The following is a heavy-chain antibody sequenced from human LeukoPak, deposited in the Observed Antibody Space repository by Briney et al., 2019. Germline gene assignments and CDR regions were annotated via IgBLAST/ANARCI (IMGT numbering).Heavy chain of an antibody. CDR3: ARAWVATSYFDS. CDR1: GFTFSSYG. D-gene: IGHD5-12*01. V-gene: IGHV3-33*01. Sequence: GRSLRLSCAASGFTFSSYGMHWVSQAPGKGLEWVAVIWYDGSNKYYADSVKGRFTISRDNSKNTLYLQMNSLRAEDTAVYYCARAWVATSYFDSWGQGTLVTVSS. CDR2: IWYDGSNK. J-gene: IGHJ4*02.